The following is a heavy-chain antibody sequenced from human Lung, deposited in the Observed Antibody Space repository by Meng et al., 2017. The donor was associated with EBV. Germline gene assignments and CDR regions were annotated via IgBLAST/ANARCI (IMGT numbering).Heavy chain of an antibody. CDR3: ARGATSVFDL. V-gene: IGHV6-1*01. J-gene: IGHJ2*01. Sequence: QRQESGSGLVKPSQTLSLTCAVSSGSISSDTSSWNWIRQRPGKGLEWLGRTYYRSKWYTDYAVSVKSRIAINPDTSKNQFSLQLNSVTPEDTAVYYCARGATSVFDLWGRGTLVTVSS. CDR1: SGSISSDTSS. CDR2: TYYRSKWYT.